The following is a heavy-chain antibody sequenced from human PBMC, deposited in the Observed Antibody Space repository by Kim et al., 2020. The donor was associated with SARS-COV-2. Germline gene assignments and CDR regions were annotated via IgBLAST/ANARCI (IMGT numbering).Heavy chain of an antibody. CDR1: GFTFSSYA. CDR2: ISGSGGST. V-gene: IGHV3-23*01. CDR3: AKYTAMVTGYYYGMDV. Sequence: GGSLRLSCAASGFTFSSYAMSWVRQAPGKGLEWVSAISGSGGSTYYADSVKGRFTISRDNSKNTLYLQMNSLRAEDTAVYYCAKYTAMVTGYYYGMDVWGQGTTVTVSS. D-gene: IGHD5-18*01. J-gene: IGHJ6*02.